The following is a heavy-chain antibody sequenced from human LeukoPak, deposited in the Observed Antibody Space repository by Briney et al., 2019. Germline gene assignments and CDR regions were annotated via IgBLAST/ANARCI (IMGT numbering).Heavy chain of an antibody. D-gene: IGHD2-2*01. CDR1: GFTFSSYW. CDR2: IKQDGSER. J-gene: IGHJ4*02. Sequence: GGSLRLSCAASGFTFSSYWKGWVRQAPGKGLEWVANIKQDGSERYYVDSVKGRFTISRDNAKNSLYLQMNSLRAEDTAVYYCARDCSSTSCYDLADYWGQGTLVTVSS. CDR3: ARDCSSTSCYDLADY. V-gene: IGHV3-7*01.